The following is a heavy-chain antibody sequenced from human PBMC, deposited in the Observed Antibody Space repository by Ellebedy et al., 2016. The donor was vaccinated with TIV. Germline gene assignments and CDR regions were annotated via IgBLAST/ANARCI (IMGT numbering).Heavy chain of an antibody. Sequence: SETLSLXXAVYGGSFSGYYWSWIRQPPGKGLEWIGEINHSGSTNYNPSLKSRVTISVDTSKNQFSLKLSSVTAADTAVYYCARSTVNYGMDVWGQGTTVTVSS. CDR1: GGSFSGYY. J-gene: IGHJ6*02. D-gene: IGHD4-17*01. CDR3: ARSTVNYGMDV. CDR2: INHSGST. V-gene: IGHV4-34*01.